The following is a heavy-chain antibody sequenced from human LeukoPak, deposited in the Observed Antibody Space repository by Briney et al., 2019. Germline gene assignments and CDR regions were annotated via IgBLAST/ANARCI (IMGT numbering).Heavy chain of an antibody. V-gene: IGHV5-51*01. Sequence: GESLKISCKGSGYSLTSYWIGWVRQMPGKGLEWMGIIYPGDSDTRYSPSFQGHVTISADKSITTAYLQWSSLKASDTAMYYCARHIGLTTRYLDYWGQGTLVTVSS. CDR1: GYSLTSYW. CDR3: ARHIGLTTRYLDY. J-gene: IGHJ4*02. CDR2: IYPGDSDT. D-gene: IGHD4/OR15-4a*01.